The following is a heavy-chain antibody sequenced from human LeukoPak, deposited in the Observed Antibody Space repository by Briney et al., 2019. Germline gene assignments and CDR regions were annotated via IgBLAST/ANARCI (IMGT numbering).Heavy chain of an antibody. D-gene: IGHD6-6*01. CDR3: ARIAARPGGVDY. Sequence: PSETLSLTCTVSGGSISSSYYYWGWIRQPPGKGLEWIGSIYYSGSTYYNPSLKSRVTISVDTSKNQFSLKLSSVTAADTAVYYCARIAARPGGVDYWGQGTLVTVSS. V-gene: IGHV4-39*01. CDR1: GGSISSSYYY. CDR2: IYYSGST. J-gene: IGHJ4*02.